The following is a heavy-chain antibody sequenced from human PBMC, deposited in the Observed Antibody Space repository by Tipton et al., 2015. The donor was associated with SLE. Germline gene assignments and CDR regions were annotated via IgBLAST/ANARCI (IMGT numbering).Heavy chain of an antibody. D-gene: IGHD3-9*01. CDR1: GYTFSSYD. J-gene: IGHJ4*02. Sequence: QVQLVQSGAEVKKPGASVKVSCKASGYTFSSYDISWVRQATGQGLEWMGWVNPSSGNTGYVQKFQGRVTMTRDTSISTAYMELSSLRSEDTAVYYCARDPVRFFDLILRDYWGQGTLVTVSS. V-gene: IGHV1-8*01. CDR2: VNPSSGNT. CDR3: ARDPVRFFDLILRDY.